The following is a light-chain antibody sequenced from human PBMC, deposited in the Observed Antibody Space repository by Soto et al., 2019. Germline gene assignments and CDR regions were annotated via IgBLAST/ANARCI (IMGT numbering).Light chain of an antibody. V-gene: IGLV2-14*01. CDR2: DVS. CDR1: SSDVGGYNY. Sequence: QSALTQPASVSGSPGQSITISCTGTSSDVGGYNYVSWYQQHPGKAPKLMIYDVSNRPSGVSNRFSGSKSGNTASLTISGLLADDEDDYYYSSYTTSSIPWVFGTGTKLTVL. J-gene: IGLJ1*01. CDR3: SSYTTSSIPWV.